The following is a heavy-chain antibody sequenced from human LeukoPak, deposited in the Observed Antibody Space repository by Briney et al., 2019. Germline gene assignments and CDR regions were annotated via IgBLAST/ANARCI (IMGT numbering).Heavy chain of an antibody. CDR1: GGTFSSYT. D-gene: IGHD4-11*01. J-gene: IGHJ4*02. CDR2: IIPILGIA. CDR3: ARDSTVTSLGDY. V-gene: IGHV1-69*04. Sequence: SEKVSCKASGGTFSSYTISWVRQAPGQGLEWMGRIIPILGIANYAQKFQGRVTITADKSTSTAYMELSSLRSEDTAVYYCARDSTVTSLGDYWGQGTLVTVSS.